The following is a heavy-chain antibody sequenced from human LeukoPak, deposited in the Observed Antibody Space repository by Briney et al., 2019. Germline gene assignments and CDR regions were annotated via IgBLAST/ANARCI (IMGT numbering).Heavy chain of an antibody. CDR1: GGSISSYY. V-gene: IGHV4-4*07. CDR2: IYTSGST. Sequence: SETLSLTCTVSGGSISSYYWSWIRQPAGKGLEWIGRIYTSGSTNYNPSLKSRVTMSVDTSKNQFSLKLSSVTAADTAVYYCARGSLIMPEYCSSTSCFYYYGMDVWGQGTTVTVSS. J-gene: IGHJ6*02. CDR3: ARGSLIMPEYCSSTSCFYYYGMDV. D-gene: IGHD2-2*01.